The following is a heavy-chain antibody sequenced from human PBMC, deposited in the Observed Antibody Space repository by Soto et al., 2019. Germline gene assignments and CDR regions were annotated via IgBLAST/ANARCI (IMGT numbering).Heavy chain of an antibody. CDR2: IWYDGSNK. CDR1: GFTFSSYG. J-gene: IGHJ6*02. CDR3: ARDRKLQQLGNYYYGMAV. Sequence: QVQLVESGGGVVQPGRSLRLSCAASGFTFSSYGMHWVRQAPGKGLEWVAVIWYDGSNKYYADSVKGRFTISRDNSKNTLYLQMNSLRAEDTAVYYFARDRKLQQLGNYYYGMAVWGQGTTVTVSS. D-gene: IGHD6-13*01. V-gene: IGHV3-33*01.